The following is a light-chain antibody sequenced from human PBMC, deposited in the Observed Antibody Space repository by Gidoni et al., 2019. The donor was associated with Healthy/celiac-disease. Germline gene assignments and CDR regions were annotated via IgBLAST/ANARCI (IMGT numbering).Light chain of an antibody. V-gene: IGKV3-20*01. J-gene: IGKJ4*01. CDR1: QSVSSSY. CDR3: QQYGSSPPNT. CDR2: GAS. Sequence: EIVLTQSPGTLSLSPGERATLSCRPSQSVSSSYLAWYQQKPGQAPRLLIYGASSRATAIPDRFSGSGSGTDFTLTISRLEPEDFAVYYCQQYGSSPPNTFGGGTKVEIK.